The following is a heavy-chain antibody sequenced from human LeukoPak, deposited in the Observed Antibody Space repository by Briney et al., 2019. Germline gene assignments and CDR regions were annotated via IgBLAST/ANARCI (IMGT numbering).Heavy chain of an antibody. J-gene: IGHJ3*02. D-gene: IGHD3-22*01. CDR2: ISSNSNYI. CDR3: AREHENSNDSSGLGEAFDI. Sequence: PGGSLRLSCAASGFTFSSYSMNWVRQAPGKGLEWVLSISSNSNYIYYADSVKGRFTISRDNAKNSLYLQMNSLRAEDTAVYYCAREHENSNDSSGLGEAFDIWGQGTMVTVSS. CDR1: GFTFSSYS. V-gene: IGHV3-21*01.